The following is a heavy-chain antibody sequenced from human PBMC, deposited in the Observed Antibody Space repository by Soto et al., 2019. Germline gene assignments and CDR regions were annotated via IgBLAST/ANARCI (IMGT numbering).Heavy chain of an antibody. Sequence: SETLSLTCTVSVGSVSSGSYYWSWIRLPPGKGMEWIGYIYYSWSTNYNPSLKSRVTISVDTSKNQFSLKLSSVTAADTAVYYCARVHISWSGPANYNWFEPWGQGTMVTLSS. D-gene: IGHD3-3*01. V-gene: IGHV4-61*01. CDR1: VGSVSSGSYY. J-gene: IGHJ5*02. CDR2: IYYSWST. CDR3: ARVHISWSGPANYNWFEP.